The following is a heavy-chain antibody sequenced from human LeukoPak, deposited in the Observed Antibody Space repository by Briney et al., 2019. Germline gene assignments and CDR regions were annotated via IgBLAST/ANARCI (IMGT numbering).Heavy chain of an antibody. V-gene: IGHV3-11*05. CDR3: ARAPGATYYYFYGMDV. CDR1: EFTLSDYY. D-gene: IGHD3-10*01. CDR2: ISSSSGYT. Sequence: GGSLRLSCVASEFTLSDYYMSWIRQAPGKGLEWVSYISSSSGYTNYADSVKGRFTISTDNAKNSLFLQMNSLRAEDTAVYYCARAPGATYYYFYGMDVWGQGTTVSVSS. J-gene: IGHJ6*02.